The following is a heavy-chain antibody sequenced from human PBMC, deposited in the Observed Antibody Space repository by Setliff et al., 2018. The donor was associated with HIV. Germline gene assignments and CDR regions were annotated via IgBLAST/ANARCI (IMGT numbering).Heavy chain of an antibody. CDR2: VSYDASDE. V-gene: IGHV3-30*04. Sequence: PGGSLRLSCAASGFTFSSYAMNWVRQAPGKGLEWVAAVSYDASDEYYADSVTGRFTISRDNSKDTLYLQMNSLRPEDAGVYYCASARIPTGGTSTSLDFWGRGALVTVSS. CDR3: ASARIPTGGTSTSLDF. CDR1: GFTFSSYA. D-gene: IGHD1-1*01. J-gene: IGHJ4*02.